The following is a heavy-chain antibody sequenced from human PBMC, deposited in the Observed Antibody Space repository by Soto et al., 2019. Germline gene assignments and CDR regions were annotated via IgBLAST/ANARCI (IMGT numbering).Heavy chain of an antibody. CDR3: ARERPSHLAVPDPHTY. J-gene: IGHJ4*01. CDR2: ISYDGSNK. V-gene: IGHV3-30-3*01. D-gene: IGHD6-19*01. Sequence: WVSKAPGKGLEWLAVISYDGSNKYYADSVKGRFTISRDNSKNTLYLQMNSLRAEDAAMYYCARERPSHLAVPDPHTYCGHGTRIT.